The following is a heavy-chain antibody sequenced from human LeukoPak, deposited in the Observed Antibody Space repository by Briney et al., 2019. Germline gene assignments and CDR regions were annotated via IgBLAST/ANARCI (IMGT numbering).Heavy chain of an antibody. D-gene: IGHD1-26*01. V-gene: IGHV1-69*05. CDR2: IIPIFGTA. CDR1: GGTFSSYA. Sequence: GASVKVSCKASGGTFSSYAISWVRQAPGQGLEWMGGIIPIFGTANYAQKFQGRVTITTDESTSTAYMELSSLRSEDTAVYYCARISSSYLFSDYYDYWGQGTLVTVSS. J-gene: IGHJ4*02. CDR3: ARISSSYLFSDYYDY.